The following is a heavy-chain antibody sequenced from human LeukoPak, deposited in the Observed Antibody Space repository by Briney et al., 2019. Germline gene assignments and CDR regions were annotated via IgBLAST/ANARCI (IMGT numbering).Heavy chain of an antibody. J-gene: IGHJ4*02. CDR2: IKEDGSEK. Sequence: GGSLRLSCAASGFTFSSYWMSWVRQAPGKGLNWVANIKEDGSEKYYLDSVKGRFTISRDNSKNTLYLQMNSLRAEDTAVYYCARAIAAAHLFDYWGQGTLVTVSS. D-gene: IGHD6-13*01. CDR3: ARAIAAAHLFDY. CDR1: GFTFSSYW. V-gene: IGHV3-7*04.